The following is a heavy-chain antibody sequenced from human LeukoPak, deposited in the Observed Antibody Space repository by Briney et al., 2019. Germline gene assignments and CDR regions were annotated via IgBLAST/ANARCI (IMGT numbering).Heavy chain of an antibody. Sequence: SETLSLTCTVSGGSISSYYWSWIRQPPGKGLEWIGYIYYSGSTNYNPSLKSRVTISVDTSKNQFTLKLSSVTAADTAVYYCARDRIVGASNWFDPWGQGTLVTVSS. D-gene: IGHD1-26*01. CDR2: IYYSGST. CDR1: GGSISSYY. J-gene: IGHJ5*02. CDR3: ARDRIVGASNWFDP. V-gene: IGHV4-59*01.